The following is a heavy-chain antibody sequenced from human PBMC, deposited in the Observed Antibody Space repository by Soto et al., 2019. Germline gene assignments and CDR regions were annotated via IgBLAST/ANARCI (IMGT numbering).Heavy chain of an antibody. CDR1: GFTFKNFA. V-gene: IGHV3-33*01. CDR2: IWYDAVGK. D-gene: IGHD1-1*01. J-gene: IGHJ4*02. CDR3: ARDWNAGIFDY. Sequence: GGSLRLSCAASGFTFKNFAMHWVRQAPGKGLEWVAMIWYDAVGKYYADSVKGRFTISRDHSEDTLSLQMDSLTAEDTAVYYCARDWNAGIFDYWGQGTLVTVSS.